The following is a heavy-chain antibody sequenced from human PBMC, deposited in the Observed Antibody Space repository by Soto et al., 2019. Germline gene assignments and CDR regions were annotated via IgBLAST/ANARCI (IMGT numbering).Heavy chain of an antibody. CDR3: AKESAITMVRGVIINGEFDP. CDR1: GFTFDDYA. CDR2: ISWNSGSI. V-gene: IGHV3-9*01. D-gene: IGHD3-10*01. Sequence: GGSLRLSCAASGFTFDDYAMHWVRQAPGKGLEWVSGISWNSGSIGYADSVKGRFTISRDNAKNSLYLQMNSLRAEDTALYYCAKESAITMVRGVIINGEFDPWGQGTLVTVSS. J-gene: IGHJ5*02.